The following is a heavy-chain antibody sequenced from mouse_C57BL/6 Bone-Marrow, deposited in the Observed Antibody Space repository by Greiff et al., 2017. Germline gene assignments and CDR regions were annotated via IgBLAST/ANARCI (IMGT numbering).Heavy chain of an antibody. CDR1: GFNIKDDY. CDR3: TGITTVGDY. J-gene: IGHJ2*01. D-gene: IGHD1-1*01. V-gene: IGHV14-4*01. Sequence: VQLQQSRAELVRPGASVKLSCTASGFNIKDDYMHWVKQRPEQGLEWIGWIDPANGDTEYASKFQGKATLTADTSSNTAYLQLSSLTSKDTAVYYCTGITTVGDYWGQGTTLTVSS. CDR2: IDPANGDT.